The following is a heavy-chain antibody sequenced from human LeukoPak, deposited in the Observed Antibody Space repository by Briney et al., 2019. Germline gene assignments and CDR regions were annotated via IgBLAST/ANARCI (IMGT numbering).Heavy chain of an antibody. Sequence: PSETLSLTYTVSGGSISTYYWSWIRQPPGKGLEWIGYIYYSGSTNYNPSLKSRVTISVDTSKNHFSLKLNSVTAADTAVYYCARGIAAYAPWGQGTLVTVSS. J-gene: IGHJ5*02. V-gene: IGHV4-59*01. CDR2: IYYSGST. D-gene: IGHD6-13*01. CDR1: GGSISTYY. CDR3: ARGIAAYAP.